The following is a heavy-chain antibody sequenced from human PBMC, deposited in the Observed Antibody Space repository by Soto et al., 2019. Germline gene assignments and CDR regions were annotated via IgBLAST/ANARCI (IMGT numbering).Heavy chain of an antibody. CDR1: GFIFDNSA. J-gene: IGHJ4*02. V-gene: IGHV3-23*01. CDR3: AKIKQGYFDY. Sequence: EVQLLESWGGLVQTGVSLRLSCASSGFIFDNSAMSWVRQAPGKGLEWISTNSGGASATFYADSVKDRFTISGDISKSTMYLQMHSLRAEDTAIYYCAKIKQGYFDYWGQGTQVIVSS. CDR2: NSGGASAT.